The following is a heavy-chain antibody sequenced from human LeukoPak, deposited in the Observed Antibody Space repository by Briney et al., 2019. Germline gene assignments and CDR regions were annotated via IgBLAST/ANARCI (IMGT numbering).Heavy chain of an antibody. D-gene: IGHD1-1*01. CDR3: ARDTTGTTGI. CDR2: IIPILGTA. CDR1: GGTFSSYT. Sequence: GASVKVSCKASGGTFSSYTISWVRQAPGQGLEWMGRIIPILGTANYAQKFQGRVTITADESTSTAYMELSSLRSEDTAVYYCARDTTGTTGIWGQGTMVTVSS. V-gene: IGHV1-69*08. J-gene: IGHJ3*02.